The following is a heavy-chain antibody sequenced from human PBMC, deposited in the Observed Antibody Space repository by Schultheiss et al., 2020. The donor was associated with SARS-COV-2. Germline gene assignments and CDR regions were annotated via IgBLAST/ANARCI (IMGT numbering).Heavy chain of an antibody. CDR1: GFTVSSNY. CDR3: ARSPLAYYYYYGMDV. Sequence: GESLKISCAASGFTVSSNYMSWVRQAPGKGLEWVSVIYSGGSTYYADSVKGRFTISRHNSKNTLYLQMSSLRADDTAVYYCARSPLAYYYYYGMDVWGQGTTVTVSS. CDR2: IYSGGST. V-gene: IGHV3-53*01. J-gene: IGHJ6*02.